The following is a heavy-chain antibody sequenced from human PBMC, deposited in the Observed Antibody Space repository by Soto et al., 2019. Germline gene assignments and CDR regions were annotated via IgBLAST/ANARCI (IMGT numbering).Heavy chain of an antibody. CDR1: GGSFSGYY. V-gene: IGHV4-34*01. CDR3: AREGDDYEGVWGMDV. J-gene: IGHJ6*02. D-gene: IGHD4-17*01. Sequence: SETLSLTCAVYGGSFSGYYWSWIRQPPGKGLEWIGEINHSGSTNYNPSLKSRVTISVDTSKNQFSLKLSSVTAADTAVYYCAREGDDYEGVWGMDVWGQGTTVTV. CDR2: INHSGST.